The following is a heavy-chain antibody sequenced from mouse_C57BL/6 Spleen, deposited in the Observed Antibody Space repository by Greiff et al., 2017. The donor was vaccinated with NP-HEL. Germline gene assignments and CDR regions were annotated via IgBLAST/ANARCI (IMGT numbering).Heavy chain of an antibody. Sequence: QVHVKQPGAELVRPGTSVKLSCKASGYTFTSYWMHWVKQRPGQGLEWIGVIDPSDSYTNYNQKFKGKATLTVDTSSSTAYMQLSSLTSEDSAVYYCARPSYYYGSSYPYFDVWGTGTTVTVSS. V-gene: IGHV1-59*01. J-gene: IGHJ1*03. CDR2: IDPSDSYT. D-gene: IGHD1-1*01. CDR1: GYTFTSYW. CDR3: ARPSYYYGSSYPYFDV.